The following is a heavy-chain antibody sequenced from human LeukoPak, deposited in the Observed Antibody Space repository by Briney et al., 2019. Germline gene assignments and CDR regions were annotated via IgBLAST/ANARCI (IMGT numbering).Heavy chain of an antibody. CDR3: ARNPRLEMATIPFDY. CDR2: ISSSGST. V-gene: IGHV4-61*02. D-gene: IGHD5-24*01. CDR1: GDSISSGDYC. J-gene: IGHJ4*02. Sequence: SETLSLTCTVSGDSISSGDYCWSWIRQPAGKGLEWIGRISSSGSTNYNPSLKSRVTISVDTSKNQFSLKLSSVTAADTAVYYCARNPRLEMATIPFDYWGQGTLVTVSS.